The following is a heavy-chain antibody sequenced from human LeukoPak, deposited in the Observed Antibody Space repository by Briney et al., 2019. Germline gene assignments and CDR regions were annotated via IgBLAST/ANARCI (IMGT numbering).Heavy chain of an antibody. CDR2: IIPIFGTA. CDR3: ARDLEEMATDYYYGMDV. Sequence: SVKVSCKASGGTFSGYAISWVRQAPGQGLEWMGGIIPIFGTANYAQKFQGRVTITADESTSTAYMELSSLRSEDTAVYYCARDLEEMATDYYYGMDVWGQGTTVTVSS. V-gene: IGHV1-69*13. CDR1: GGTFSGYA. D-gene: IGHD5-24*01. J-gene: IGHJ6*02.